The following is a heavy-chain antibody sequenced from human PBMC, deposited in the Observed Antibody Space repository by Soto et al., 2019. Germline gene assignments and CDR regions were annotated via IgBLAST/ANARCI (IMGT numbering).Heavy chain of an antibody. J-gene: IGHJ6*03. V-gene: IGHV1-8*01. CDR3: ARVFHPQGGQPPESDWGFHYYYYMDV. D-gene: IGHD3-16*01. Sequence: ASVKVSCKASGYTFTSYDINWVRQATGQGLEWMGWMNPNSGNTGYAQKFQGRVTMTRNTSISTAYMELSSLRSEDTAVYYCARVFHPQGGQPPESDWGFHYYYYMDVWGKGTTVTVSS. CDR1: GYTFTSYD. CDR2: MNPNSGNT.